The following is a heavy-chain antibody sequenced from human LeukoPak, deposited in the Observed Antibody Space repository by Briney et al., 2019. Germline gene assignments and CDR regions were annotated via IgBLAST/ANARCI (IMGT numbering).Heavy chain of an antibody. D-gene: IGHD3-10*01. V-gene: IGHV3-30*04. Sequence: GGSLRLSCAASGFTFSSYAMHWVRQAPGKGLEWVAVISYDGSNKYYADSVEGRFTISRDNSKNTLYLQMNSLRAEDTAVYYCASFSYYYGSGSPQDYFDYWGQGTLVTVSS. CDR3: ASFSYYYGSGSPQDYFDY. CDR2: ISYDGSNK. J-gene: IGHJ4*02. CDR1: GFTFSSYA.